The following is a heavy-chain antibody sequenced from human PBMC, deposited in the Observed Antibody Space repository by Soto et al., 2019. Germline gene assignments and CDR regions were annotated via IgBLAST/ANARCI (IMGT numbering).Heavy chain of an antibody. CDR2: IYYSGST. CDR3: ARGAPTGDSFDY. V-gene: IGHV4-31*03. D-gene: IGHD7-27*01. CDR1: GDSISSVGYY. J-gene: IGHJ4*02. Sequence: QVQLQESGPGLVKPSQTLSLTCTVSGDSISSVGYYWSWIRQHPGKGLEWIGYIYYSGSTYYKPSLKSRVTISVDTSKNQFYLKLSSVTAADTAVYYCARGAPTGDSFDYWGQGTLVTVSS.